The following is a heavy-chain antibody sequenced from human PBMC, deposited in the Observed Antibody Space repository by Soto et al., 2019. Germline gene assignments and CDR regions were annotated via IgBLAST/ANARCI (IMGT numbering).Heavy chain of an antibody. Sequence: PSETLSLTCTVSGGSISSHCWSWIRQPPGKGLEWIGYIYYSGSTNYNPPLKSRVTISVDTSKNQFSLKLSSVTAADTAVYYCAREVQPLASFDYWGQGTLVTVSS. CDR3: AREVQPLASFDY. V-gene: IGHV4-59*11. CDR2: IYYSGST. D-gene: IGHD1-1*01. J-gene: IGHJ4*02. CDR1: GGSISSHC.